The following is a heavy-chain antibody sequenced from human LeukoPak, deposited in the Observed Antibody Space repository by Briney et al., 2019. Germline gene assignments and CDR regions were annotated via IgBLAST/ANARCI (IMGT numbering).Heavy chain of an antibody. J-gene: IGHJ6*03. CDR2: IYYSGST. CDR1: GGSISSSSYY. V-gene: IGHV4-61*05. CDR3: ARGGPPGYYYDYYMDV. Sequence: SETLSLTCTVSGGSISSSSYYWGWIRQPPGKGLEWIGYIYYSGSTNFNPSLKSRVTISVDTSKNQFSLKMSSVTAADTAVYFCARGGPPGYYYDYYMDVWGKGTTVT.